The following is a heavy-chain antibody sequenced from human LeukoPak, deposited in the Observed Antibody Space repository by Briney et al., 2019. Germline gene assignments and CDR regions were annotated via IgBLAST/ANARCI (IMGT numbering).Heavy chain of an antibody. CDR3: ARGYSTSWTYYFDY. J-gene: IGHJ4*02. V-gene: IGHV4-59*01. D-gene: IGHD6-13*01. CDR1: DGAITGYY. CDR2: LHYGGST. Sequence: PSESLSLTCTVSDGAITGYYWGWIRQPPGKGLDWIGHLHYGGSTNHNPSLKSRVTISVDTSKNHFSLKLSSVTAADTAVYYCARGYSTSWTYYFDYWGQGALVTVSS.